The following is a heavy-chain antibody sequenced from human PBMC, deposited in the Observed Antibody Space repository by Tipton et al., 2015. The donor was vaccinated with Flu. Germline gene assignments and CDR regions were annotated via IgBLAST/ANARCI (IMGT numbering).Heavy chain of an antibody. Sequence: TLSLTCVASGFTFSSYDMHWVRQATGKGLEWVSAINTGGNTFYPDSVKGRFTISRENAKNSLYLQLNSLRAGDTAVYYCARAGNNYYGMGVWGQGTTVTVPS. CDR1: GFTFSSYD. D-gene: IGHD1/OR15-1a*01. V-gene: IGHV3-13*01. CDR2: INTGGNT. CDR3: ARAGNNYYGMGV. J-gene: IGHJ6*02.